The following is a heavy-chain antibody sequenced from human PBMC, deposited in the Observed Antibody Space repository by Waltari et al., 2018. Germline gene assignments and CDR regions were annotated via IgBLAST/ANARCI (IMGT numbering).Heavy chain of an antibody. CDR2: INHSGST. CDR1: GGSFSGYY. Sequence: QVQLQQWGAGLLTPSETLSLTCAVYGGSFSGYYWSWIRQPPGKGREWIGEINHSGSTNYNPSLKSRVTISVDTSKNQFSLKLSSVTAADTAVYYCARSKPAMTTVTTDYYYYGMDVWGQGTTVTVSS. V-gene: IGHV4-34*01. CDR3: ARSKPAMTTVTTDYYYYGMDV. J-gene: IGHJ6*02. D-gene: IGHD4-4*01.